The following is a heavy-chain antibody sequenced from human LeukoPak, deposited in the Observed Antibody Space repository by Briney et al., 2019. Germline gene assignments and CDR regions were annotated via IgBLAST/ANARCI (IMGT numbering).Heavy chain of an antibody. V-gene: IGHV1-69*01. CDR3: ARGPYYYYMDV. J-gene: IGHJ6*03. CDR2: IIPIFGTT. Sequence: GSSVTVSCKASGGTFSSYAISWVRQAPGQGLEWMAGIIPIFGTTNYAQKFQGRVTITADESTSTAYMELSSLRSEDTAVYYCARGPYYYYMDVWGKGTTVTVSS. CDR1: GGTFSSYA.